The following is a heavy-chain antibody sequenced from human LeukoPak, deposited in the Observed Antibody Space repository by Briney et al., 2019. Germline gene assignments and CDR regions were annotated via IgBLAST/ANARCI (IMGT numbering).Heavy chain of an antibody. CDR2: ISSSSSYI. V-gene: IGHV3-21*01. D-gene: IGHD1-26*01. Sequence: GGSLRLSCAASGFTFSSYSMNWVRQAPGKGLEWVSSISSSSSYIYYADSVKGRFTISRDNAKNSLYLQMNSLRAEDTAVHYCARDYRPSNLPRSAFDIWGQGTMVTVSS. J-gene: IGHJ3*02. CDR1: GFTFSSYS. CDR3: ARDYRPSNLPRSAFDI.